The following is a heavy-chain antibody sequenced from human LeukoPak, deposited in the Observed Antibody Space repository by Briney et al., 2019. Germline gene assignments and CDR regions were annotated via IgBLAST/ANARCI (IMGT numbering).Heavy chain of an antibody. CDR1: GFTFSNAW. CDR2: IKSKTDGGTT. Sequence: PGGSLRLSCAASGFTFSNAWMSWVRQAPGKGLEWVGRIKSKTDGGTTDYAAPVKGRFTISRDDSKNTLYLQMNSLKTEDTAVYYCTTPGGGAVAGTGDAFDISGQGTMVTVSS. D-gene: IGHD6-19*01. CDR3: TTPGGGAVAGTGDAFDI. V-gene: IGHV3-15*01. J-gene: IGHJ3*02.